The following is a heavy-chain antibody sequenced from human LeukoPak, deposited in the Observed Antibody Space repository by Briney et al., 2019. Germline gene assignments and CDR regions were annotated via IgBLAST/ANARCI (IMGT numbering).Heavy chain of an antibody. Sequence: ASVKVSCKASGYTFTSYGISWVRQAPGQGLEWMGWISAYNGNTNYAQKLQGRVTMTTDTSTSTAYMELRSLRSDDTAEYYCARDREVLLWFGETQDYWGQGTLVTVSS. CDR3: ARDREVLLWFGETQDY. D-gene: IGHD3-10*01. V-gene: IGHV1-18*01. CDR2: ISAYNGNT. CDR1: GYTFTSYG. J-gene: IGHJ4*02.